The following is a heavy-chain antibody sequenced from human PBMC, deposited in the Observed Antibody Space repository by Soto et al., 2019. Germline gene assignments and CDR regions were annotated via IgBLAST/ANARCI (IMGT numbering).Heavy chain of an antibody. V-gene: IGHV3-7*01. J-gene: IGHJ4*02. CDR2: IKEDGSEI. D-gene: IGHD3-16*01. Sequence: WWSLRLACAFSGYSVMSYLMGWFRQAPRKGLEWVASIKEDGSEIYYLHSVRGRFSISRDSAGNALHLTMNYLSAEDTGVYFCARDIGFDYVNWGQGTLVTVS. CDR1: GYSVMSYL. CDR3: ARDIGFDYVN.